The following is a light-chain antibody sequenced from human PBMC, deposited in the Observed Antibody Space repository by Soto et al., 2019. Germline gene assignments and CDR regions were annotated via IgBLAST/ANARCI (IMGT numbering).Light chain of an antibody. CDR2: AS. Sequence: EIVLPQSPGTLSLSPGERATLSCRASQSVSDIYLACYKQKPGQAPRLLIHASNRTTGIPYRFSGRVSGTDFTLSICRLEPEHCGVYYCQHYGSSALIGPGTKVEIK. V-gene: IGKV3-20*01. CDR3: QHYGSSAL. J-gene: IGKJ3*01. CDR1: QSVSDIY.